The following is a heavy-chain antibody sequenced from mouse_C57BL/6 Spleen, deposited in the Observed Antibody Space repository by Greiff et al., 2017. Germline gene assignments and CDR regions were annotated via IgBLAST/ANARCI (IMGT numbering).Heavy chain of an antibody. CDR1: GYTFTDYN. J-gene: IGHJ1*03. CDR2: INPNNGGS. V-gene: IGHV1-22*01. D-gene: IGHD1-1*01. Sequence: VQLKESGPELVKPGASVKMSCKASGYTFTDYNMHWVKQSHGKSLEWIGYINPNNGGSSYNQKFKGKATLTVNKSASTAYMELRSLTSEDSAVYYCARGTTVVERDWYFDVWGTGTTVTVSS. CDR3: ARGTTVVERDWYFDV.